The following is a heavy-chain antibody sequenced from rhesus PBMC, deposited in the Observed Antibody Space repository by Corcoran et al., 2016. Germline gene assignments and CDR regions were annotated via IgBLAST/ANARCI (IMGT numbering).Heavy chain of an antibody. D-gene: IGHD6-13*01. V-gene: IGHV4-122*02. J-gene: IGHJ4*01. CDR3: ARLQTKYSSWSVGFDY. Sequence: QVQLQESGPGLVKPSETLSLTCAVSGGSISRSYYYWSWIRQGHGEGLGWIGYISYSGSTSYNPSLKSRVTISRDTSKTQFSLKLSSVTAADTAVYYCARLQTKYSSWSVGFDYWGQGVLVTVSS. CDR2: ISYSGST. CDR1: GGSISRSYYY.